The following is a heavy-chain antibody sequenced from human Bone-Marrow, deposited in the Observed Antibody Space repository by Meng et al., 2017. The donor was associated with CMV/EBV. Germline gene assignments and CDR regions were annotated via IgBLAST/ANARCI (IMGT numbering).Heavy chain of an antibody. J-gene: IGHJ6*02. Sequence: GESLKISCAASGFTFSDYYMSWIRQAPGKGLEWVSYISSSGSTIYYADSVKGRFTISRDNAKNSLYLQMNSLRAEDTAVYYCASTVPPASYYYYGMDVWAQGTTVTVSS. CDR2: ISSSGSTI. V-gene: IGHV3-11*01. D-gene: IGHD4-17*01. CDR3: ASTVPPASYYYYGMDV. CDR1: GFTFSDYY.